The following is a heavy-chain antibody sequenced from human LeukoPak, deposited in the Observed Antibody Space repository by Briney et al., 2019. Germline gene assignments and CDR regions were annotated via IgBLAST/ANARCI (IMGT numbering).Heavy chain of an antibody. CDR1: GYTFTSYY. CDR2: INPSGGST. Sequence: ASVKVSCKASGYTFTSYYMHWVRQAAGQGLEWMGIINPSGGSTSYAQKFQGRVTMTRDTSTSTVYMELSSLRSEDTAVYYCAKVAVAGRDAFDIWGQGTMVTVSS. D-gene: IGHD6-19*01. J-gene: IGHJ3*02. CDR3: AKVAVAGRDAFDI. V-gene: IGHV1-46*01.